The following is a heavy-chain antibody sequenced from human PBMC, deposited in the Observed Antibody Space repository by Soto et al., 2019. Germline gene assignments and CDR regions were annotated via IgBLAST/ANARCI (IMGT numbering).Heavy chain of an antibody. Sequence: QVQLVESGGGVVQPGRSLRLSCAASGFTFSSYAMHWVHQAPGKGLEWVAVISYDGSNKYYADSVKGRFTISRDNSKNTLYLQMNSLRAEDTAVYYCARDQGCSSTSCSPGMDVWGQGTTVTVSS. V-gene: IGHV3-30-3*01. J-gene: IGHJ6*02. CDR1: GFTFSSYA. CDR3: ARDQGCSSTSCSPGMDV. CDR2: ISYDGSNK. D-gene: IGHD2-2*01.